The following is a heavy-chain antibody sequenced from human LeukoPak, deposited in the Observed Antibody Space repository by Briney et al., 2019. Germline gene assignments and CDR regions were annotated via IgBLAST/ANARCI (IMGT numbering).Heavy chain of an antibody. J-gene: IGHJ4*02. CDR1: GGTFSDHI. CDR3: ATYDILTGFEY. V-gene: IGHV1-69*13. CDR2: ISPLLGAS. Sequence: SVKVSCKASGGTFSDHIIFWVRQAPGQGLEWMGGISPLLGASNHIQKFQDRVTITADESASTAYMELSNLTSADTAVYYCATYDILTGFEYWGQGTLVTVSS. D-gene: IGHD3-9*01.